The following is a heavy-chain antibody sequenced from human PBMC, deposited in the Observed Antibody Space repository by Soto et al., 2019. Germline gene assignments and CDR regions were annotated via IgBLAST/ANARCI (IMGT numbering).Heavy chain of an antibody. CDR2: IYYSGST. V-gene: IGHV4-59*08. Sequence: PSETLSLTCTVSGVSTSSYYWSWIRHPPGKGLEWIGYIYYSGSTNYNPSLKSRVTISVDTSKNQFSLKLSSVTAADTAVYYCARHVYCSSTSCLDYWGQGTLVTVSS. J-gene: IGHJ4*02. CDR1: GVSTSSYY. D-gene: IGHD2-2*01. CDR3: ARHVYCSSTSCLDY.